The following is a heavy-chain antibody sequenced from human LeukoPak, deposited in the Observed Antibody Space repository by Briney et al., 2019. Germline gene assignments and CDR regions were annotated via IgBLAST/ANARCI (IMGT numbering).Heavy chain of an antibody. J-gene: IGHJ4*02. CDR2: ISWNSGRI. Sequence: GGSLRLSCAASGFTFDDYAMHWVRQAPGKGLEWVSGISWNSGRIGYADSVKGRFTISRDNAKNSLYLQMNSLRAEDTALYYCAKDSLQWLASSFDYWGQGTLVTVSS. CDR3: AKDSLQWLASSFDY. CDR1: GFTFDDYA. V-gene: IGHV3-9*01. D-gene: IGHD6-19*01.